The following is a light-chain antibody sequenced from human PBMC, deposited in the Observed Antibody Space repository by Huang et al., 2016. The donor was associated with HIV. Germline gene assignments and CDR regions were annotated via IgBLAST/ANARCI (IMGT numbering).Light chain of an antibody. CDR2: VAS. Sequence: DIQMTQSPSSLSASVGDRVTIACRASQSIGTYLNWYQQKRGKAPRLLIHVASSLQSGVPSRCSGSRSGTDFTLTISSLQPEDFATYYCQQSYSALGLTFGGGTKVEIK. CDR3: QQSYSALGLT. J-gene: IGKJ4*01. CDR1: QSIGTY. V-gene: IGKV1-39*01.